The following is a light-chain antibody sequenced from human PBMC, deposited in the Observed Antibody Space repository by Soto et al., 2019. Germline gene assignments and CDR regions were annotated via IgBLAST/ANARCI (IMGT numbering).Light chain of an antibody. CDR2: DAS. CDR3: QQYDNLLVT. J-gene: IGKJ4*01. CDR1: QDISNY. Sequence: DIQMTQSPSSLSASVGDRVTITCQASQDISNYLNWYQQKPGKAPKLLIYDASNLETGVPSRFSGSGSGTDFTFTISSLQPEDIATYHCQQYDNLLVTFGGGTKVEIK. V-gene: IGKV1-33*01.